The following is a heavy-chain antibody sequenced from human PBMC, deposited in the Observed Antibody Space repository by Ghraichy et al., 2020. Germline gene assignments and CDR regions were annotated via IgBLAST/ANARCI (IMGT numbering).Heavy chain of an antibody. J-gene: IGHJ3*01. Sequence: SETLSLTCTVSGDSINNNNYFWGWIRQPPGRGLKWLGNIYFIGATSSSPSLKVRVTISIDTSKNLFSLTLHSLTPADTAVYYCARESPTRSNFRPKTGPFDFWGPGTMVLVSS. CDR3: ARESPTRSNFRPKTGPFDF. CDR2: IYFIGAT. D-gene: IGHD1-14*01. V-gene: IGHV4-39*07. CDR1: GDSINNNNYF.